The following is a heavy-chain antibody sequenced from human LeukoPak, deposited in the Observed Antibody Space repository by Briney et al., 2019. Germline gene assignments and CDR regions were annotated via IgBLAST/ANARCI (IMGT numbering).Heavy chain of an antibody. V-gene: IGHV3-33*01. J-gene: IGHJ6*02. CDR3: ARDKIMRNYYYYGMDV. D-gene: IGHD2-8*01. Sequence: GGSLRLSCAASGFTFSSYGMHRVRQAPGKGLEWVAVVWYDGSNKYYADSVKGRFTISRDNSKNTLYLQMNSLRAEDTAVYYCARDKIMRNYYYYGMDVWGPGTTVTVSS. CDR2: VWYDGSNK. CDR1: GFTFSSYG.